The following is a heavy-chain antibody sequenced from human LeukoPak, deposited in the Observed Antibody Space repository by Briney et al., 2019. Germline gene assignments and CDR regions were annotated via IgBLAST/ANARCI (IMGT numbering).Heavy chain of an antibody. CDR1: GFTFSSYG. V-gene: IGHV3-33*06. CDR3: AKDPFRSRYFDY. D-gene: IGHD2/OR15-2a*01. CDR2: IWYGGSNK. J-gene: IGHJ4*02. Sequence: GGSLRLSCAASGFTFSSYGMHWVRQAPGKGLEWVAVIWYGGSNKYYADSVKGRFTISRDNSKNTLYLQMNSLRAEDTAVYYCAKDPFRSRYFDYWGQGTLVTVSS.